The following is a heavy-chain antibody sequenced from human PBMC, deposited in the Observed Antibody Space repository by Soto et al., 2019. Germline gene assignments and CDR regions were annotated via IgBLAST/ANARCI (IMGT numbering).Heavy chain of an antibody. CDR1: GFTFSSYG. CDR2: ISYDGSNK. CDR3: AKEPYYYGAASYYPNYFDY. V-gene: IGHV3-30*18. Sequence: GGTLRLSCAVSGFTFSSYGLHWVRQAQPKGLEWVEVISYDGSNKYYADTVKDRFTISRDNSKNALYLQMNSLRAEDTAVYYCAKEPYYYGAASYYPNYFDYWGQGTLVTVSS. D-gene: IGHD3-10*01. J-gene: IGHJ4*02.